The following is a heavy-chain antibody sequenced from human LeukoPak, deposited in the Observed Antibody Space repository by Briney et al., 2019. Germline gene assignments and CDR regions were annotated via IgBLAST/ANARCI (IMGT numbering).Heavy chain of an antibody. J-gene: IGHJ5*02. CDR1: GYTFTSYY. D-gene: IGHD1-26*01. Sequence: ASVKVSCKTSGYTFTSYYIHWVRQAPGQGLEWMGLIDPSGGSTSYAQNFQGRVTMTRDTSTSTVYMELSSMRSEDTAVYYCARAQSGSYLGNWFDHWGQGTLVTVSS. CDR2: IDPSGGST. V-gene: IGHV1-46*01. CDR3: ARAQSGSYLGNWFDH.